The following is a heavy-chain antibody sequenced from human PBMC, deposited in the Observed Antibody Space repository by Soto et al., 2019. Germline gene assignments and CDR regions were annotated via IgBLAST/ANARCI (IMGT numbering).Heavy chain of an antibody. Sequence: PSETLSLTCTVSGGSISSYYWSLIRQPAGKGLEWIGRISTSGSTNSNPSLKSRVTMSVDTSKNQFSLKLSSVTAADTAVYYCERSSYDSAFDYWGQGTLVTVSS. CDR1: GGSISSYY. D-gene: IGHD3-22*01. CDR3: ERSSYDSAFDY. CDR2: ISTSGST. V-gene: IGHV4-4*07. J-gene: IGHJ4*02.